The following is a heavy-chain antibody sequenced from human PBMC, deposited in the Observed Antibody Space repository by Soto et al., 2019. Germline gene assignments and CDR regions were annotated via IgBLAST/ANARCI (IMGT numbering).Heavy chain of an antibody. V-gene: IGHV1-69*13. CDR2: IIPIFGTA. J-gene: IGHJ6*02. CDR1: GGTFSSYA. D-gene: IGHD2-2*01. CDR3: ASKYCSSTSSCYYYGMDV. Sequence: SVEVSCKASGGTFSSYAISWVRQAPGQGLEWMGGIIPIFGTANYAQKFQGRVTITADESTSTAYMELSSLRSEDTAVYYCASKYCSSTSSCYYYGMDVWGQGTTVTVSS.